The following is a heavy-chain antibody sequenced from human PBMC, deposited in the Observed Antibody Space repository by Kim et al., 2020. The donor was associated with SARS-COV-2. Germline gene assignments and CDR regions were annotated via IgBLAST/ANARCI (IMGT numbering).Heavy chain of an antibody. CDR1: GYTFTTYA. CDR2: INTNTGNP. D-gene: IGHD3-3*01. CDR3: ARGLDYDFWSGYQQGNYYFYYGMDV. V-gene: IGHV7-4-1*02. Sequence: ASVKVSCKASGYTFTTYAMNWVRQAPGQRLEWMGWINTNTGNPTYAQGFTGRFVFSLDTSVNTAYLQISSLKAEDTAVYYCARGLDYDFWSGYQQGNYYFYYGMDVWGQGTTVTVSS. J-gene: IGHJ6*02.